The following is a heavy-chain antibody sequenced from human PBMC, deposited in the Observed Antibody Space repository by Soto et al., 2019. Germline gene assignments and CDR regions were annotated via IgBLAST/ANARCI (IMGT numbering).Heavy chain of an antibody. CDR2: IWNDATNK. CDR3: ARDRIPAAGRGHDYYYYGMDV. V-gene: IGHV3-33*01. J-gene: IGHJ6*02. Sequence: PWWSLRLSCSASVFIFSTYGMHWFRQAPGKGLEWVAVIWNDATNKYYADSVKGRFTISRDNSKNTLFLQISSLRAEDTAVYYCARDRIPAAGRGHDYYYYGMDVWGQGTTVTVSS. D-gene: IGHD6-13*01. CDR1: VFIFSTYG.